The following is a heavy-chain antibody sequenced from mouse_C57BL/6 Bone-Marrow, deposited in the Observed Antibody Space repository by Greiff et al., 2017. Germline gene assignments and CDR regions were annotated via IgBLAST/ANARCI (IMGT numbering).Heavy chain of an antibody. D-gene: IGHD1-1*01. CDR3: ARSRTTVVATDWYFDV. CDR1: GFNIKDDY. CDR2: IDPEDGET. J-gene: IGHJ1*03. V-gene: IGHV14-2*01. Sequence: EVQLQQSGAELVRPGASVKLSCTASGFNIKDDYMHWVKQRPEQGLEWIGRIDPEDGETKSAPKFQGKATITADTSSNTAYLQLSSLTSEDTAVYYCARSRTTVVATDWYFDVWGTGTTVTVSS.